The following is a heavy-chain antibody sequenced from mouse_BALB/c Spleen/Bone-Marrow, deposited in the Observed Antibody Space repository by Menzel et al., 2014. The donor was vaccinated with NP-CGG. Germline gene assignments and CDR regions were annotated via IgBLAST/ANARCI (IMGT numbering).Heavy chain of an antibody. CDR2: ISSGSSTI. J-gene: IGHJ4*01. Sequence: EVQLQQSGGGLVQPGGSRKVSCAASGFTFSSFGMHWVRQAPEKGLEWVAYISSGSSTIYYADTVKGRFTISRDSPKNTLFLQMTSLRSEDTAMYYCARSTMITTGYYYAMDYWGQGTSVTVSS. CDR1: GFTFSSFG. CDR3: ARSTMITTGYYYAMDY. V-gene: IGHV5-17*02. D-gene: IGHD2-4*01.